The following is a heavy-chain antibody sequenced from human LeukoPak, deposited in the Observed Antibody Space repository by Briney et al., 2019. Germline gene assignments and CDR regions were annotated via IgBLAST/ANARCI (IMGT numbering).Heavy chain of an antibody. V-gene: IGHV3-30*04. CDR3: ARVGGVGILTGYELDP. Sequence: GRSLRLSCAASGFTFSSCAMHWVRQAPGKGLEWVAVISYDGSNKYYADSVKGRFTISRDNSKNTLYLQMNSLRAEDTAVYYCARVGGVGILTGYELDPWGQGTLVTVSS. D-gene: IGHD3-9*01. J-gene: IGHJ5*02. CDR2: ISYDGSNK. CDR1: GFTFSSCA.